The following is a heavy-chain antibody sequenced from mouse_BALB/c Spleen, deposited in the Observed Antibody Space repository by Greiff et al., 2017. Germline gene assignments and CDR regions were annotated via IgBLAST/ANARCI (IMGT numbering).Heavy chain of an antibody. CDR1: GFTFSSFG. D-gene: IGHD2-3*01. CDR3: ARGDGYYVGNVAMDY. Sequence: EVMLVESGGGLVQPGGSRKLSCAASGFTFSSFGMHWVRQAPEKGLEWVAYISSGSSTIYYADTVKGRFTISRDNPKNTLFLQMTSLRSEDTAMYYCARGDGYYVGNVAMDYWGQGTSVTVSS. CDR2: ISSGSSTI. V-gene: IGHV5-17*02. J-gene: IGHJ4*01.